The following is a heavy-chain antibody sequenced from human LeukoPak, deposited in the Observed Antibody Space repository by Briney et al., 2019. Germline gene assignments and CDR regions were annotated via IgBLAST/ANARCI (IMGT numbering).Heavy chain of an antibody. CDR3: ASRWFDP. J-gene: IGHJ5*02. CDR2: INHSGST. Sequence: SETLSLTCAVYGGSFSGYYWSWIRQPPGKGLEWIGEINHSGSTDYNPSLKSRVTISVDTSKNQFSLKLNSVTAADTAVYYCASRWFDPWGQGTLVTVSS. CDR1: GGSFSGYY. V-gene: IGHV4-34*01.